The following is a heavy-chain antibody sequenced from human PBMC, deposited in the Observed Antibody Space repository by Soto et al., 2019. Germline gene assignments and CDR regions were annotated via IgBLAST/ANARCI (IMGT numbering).Heavy chain of an antibody. CDR3: GKDWHYYDRSGPSVMKFYGIDV. V-gene: IGHV3-30*18. CDR1: GLTFSNYG. J-gene: IGHJ6*02. Sequence: QVQLVESGGGVVQPGRSLRLSCAASGLTFSNYGMHWVRQAPGKGLEWVAVISYDGTNKYYLNSVKGRFSISRDDSKNRVYLQMNSLRPEDTALYYCGKDWHYYDRSGPSVMKFYGIDVWGQGTTVTVAS. CDR2: ISYDGTNK. D-gene: IGHD3-22*01.